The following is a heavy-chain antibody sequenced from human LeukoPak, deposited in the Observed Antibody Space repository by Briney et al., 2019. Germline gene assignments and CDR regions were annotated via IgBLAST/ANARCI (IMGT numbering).Heavy chain of an antibody. CDR3: ASECGYVCLDY. Sequence: GGSDRLSCAASGFTVSSNYMSWVRQAPGKGLEWVSVIYSGGRTYFADFVKDRFTISRDNTKNPLYLQMNSLRAEDTAVYYCASECGYVCLDYWGQGTL. V-gene: IGHV3-53*01. D-gene: IGHD5-12*01. CDR1: GFTVSSNY. J-gene: IGHJ4*02. CDR2: IYSGGRT.